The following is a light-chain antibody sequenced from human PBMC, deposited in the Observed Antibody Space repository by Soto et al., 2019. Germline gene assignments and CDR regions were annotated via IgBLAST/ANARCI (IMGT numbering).Light chain of an antibody. CDR1: NIGSKS. CDR3: QVWDSSSDHPVV. J-gene: IGLJ2*01. V-gene: IGLV3-21*02. Sequence: SYELTQPPSVSVAPGQTARITCGGNNIGSKSVHWYQQKPGQAPVVVVYDDSDGPSGIPERFSGSNSGNTATLTISRVEAGDEADYYCQVWDSSSDHPVVFGGGTKLTVL. CDR2: DDS.